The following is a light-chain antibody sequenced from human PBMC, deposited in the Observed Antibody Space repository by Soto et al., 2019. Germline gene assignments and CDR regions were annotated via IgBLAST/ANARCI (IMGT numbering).Light chain of an antibody. CDR2: DAS. CDR1: QSVATN. V-gene: IGKV1-5*01. Sequence: TQSPATLSVSPGERATLSCRASQSVATNLAWYQQRPGQAPRLLIYDASSLESGVPSRFSGSGSGTEFTLTISSLQPDDFATYYCQQYNSYSPATFGQGTKVDIK. J-gene: IGKJ1*01. CDR3: QQYNSYSPAT.